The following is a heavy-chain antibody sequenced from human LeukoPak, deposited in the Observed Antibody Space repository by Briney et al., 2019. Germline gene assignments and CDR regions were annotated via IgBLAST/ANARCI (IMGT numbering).Heavy chain of an antibody. CDR3: ASRGYSSGWYPY. D-gene: IGHD6-19*01. CDR2: IYYSGST. Sequence: SKTLSLTCTVSGGSISSYYWSWIQQPPGKGLEWIGYIYYSGSTNYNPSLKSRVTISVDTSKNQFSLKLSSVTAADTAVYYCASRGYSSGWYPYWGQGTLVTVSS. J-gene: IGHJ4*02. V-gene: IGHV4-59*01. CDR1: GGSISSYY.